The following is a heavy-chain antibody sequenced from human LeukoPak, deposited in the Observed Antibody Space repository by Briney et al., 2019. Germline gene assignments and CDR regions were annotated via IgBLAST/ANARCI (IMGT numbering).Heavy chain of an antibody. J-gene: IGHJ4*02. CDR3: ARGLYRYSSSWPYFDY. Sequence: PSETLPLTCTVSGGSISSGSYYWGWIRQPPGKGLEWIASIYYSGTTYYNPSLKSRVTISVDTSKNQFSLRLSSVTAADTAVYYCARGLYRYSSSWPYFDYWGQGTLVTVSS. CDR2: IYYSGTT. V-gene: IGHV4-39*07. CDR1: GGSISSGSYY. D-gene: IGHD6-13*01.